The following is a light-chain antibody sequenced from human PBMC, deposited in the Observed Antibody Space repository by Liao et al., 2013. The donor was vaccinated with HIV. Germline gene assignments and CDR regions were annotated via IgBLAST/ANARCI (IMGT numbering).Light chain of an antibody. Sequence: SYELTQPPSVSVSPGQTARITCSGDALPKQYAYWYQQKPGQAPVVVIYKDTERPSGISERFSGSSSGTTVTLTISGVQAEDEADYYCQSADSSGTSVFGG. CDR2: KDT. CDR1: ALPKQY. V-gene: IGLV3-25*03. CDR3: QSADSSGTSV. J-gene: IGLJ2*01.